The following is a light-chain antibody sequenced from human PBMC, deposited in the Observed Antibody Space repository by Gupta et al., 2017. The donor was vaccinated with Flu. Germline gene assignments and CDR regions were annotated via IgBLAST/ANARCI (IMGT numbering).Light chain of an antibody. Sequence: EFQSGTPKGEVTITCRASQTIGSSLHGSQQKPDQSPKLLIKYASQSISGVPSRFSGSGSGTECTLTINSLEAEDAAAYHCHQSSRIHQITFGQGTRLEIK. J-gene: IGKJ5*01. CDR2: YAS. CDR3: HQSSRIHQIT. V-gene: IGKV6D-21*02. CDR1: QTIGSS.